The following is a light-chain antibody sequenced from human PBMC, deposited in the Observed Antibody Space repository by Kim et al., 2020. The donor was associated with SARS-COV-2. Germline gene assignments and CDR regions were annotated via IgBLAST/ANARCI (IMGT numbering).Light chain of an antibody. J-gene: IGKJ2*01. V-gene: IGKV1-5*03. CDR1: QSISVW. CDR3: QQYESHPYT. CDR2: KAS. Sequence: DIQMTQSPSTLSASVGDRVTITCRASQSISVWLAWYQQKPGKPPKLLIYKASNLEDGVPSRFSGSGSGTEFTLTISTLQPDDFATYSYQQYESHPYTFGQGTKLEIK.